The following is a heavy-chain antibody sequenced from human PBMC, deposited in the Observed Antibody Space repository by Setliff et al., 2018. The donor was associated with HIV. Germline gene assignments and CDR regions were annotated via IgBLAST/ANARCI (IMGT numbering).Heavy chain of an antibody. CDR3: ARLVVITTNFDY. CDR2: INPTGGST. V-gene: IGHV1-46*01. Sequence: ASVKVSCKASGYTFISYYMHWVRQAPGQGLEWMGMINPTGGSTTYAQKFQGRVTMTRDTSTSTVYMDLSSLRSEDTALYYCARLVVITTNFDYWGQGTLVTVSS. D-gene: IGHD3-22*01. CDR1: GYTFISYY. J-gene: IGHJ4*02.